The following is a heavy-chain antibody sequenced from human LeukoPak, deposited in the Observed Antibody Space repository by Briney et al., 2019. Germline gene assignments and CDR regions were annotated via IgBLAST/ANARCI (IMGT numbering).Heavy chain of an antibody. CDR2: VHTSGST. J-gene: IGHJ4*02. D-gene: IGHD3-9*01. Sequence: SETLSLTCTVSGDSITNYYWSWIRQPAGKGLEGIGRVHTSGSTNYNPSLKSRVSISVDTSKNQISPKLSSVTAADTAVYYCATSLTGYYNSWGQGTLVTVSS. CDR1: GDSITNYY. CDR3: ATSLTGYYNS. V-gene: IGHV4-4*07.